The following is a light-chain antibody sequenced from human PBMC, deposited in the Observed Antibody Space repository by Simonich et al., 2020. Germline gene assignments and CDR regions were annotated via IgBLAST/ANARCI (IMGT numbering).Light chain of an antibody. CDR1: SSNIGAGYD. V-gene: IGLV1-40*01. J-gene: IGLJ3*02. CDR2: GNS. CDR3: QSYDSSLSGWV. Sequence: QSVLTQPPSVSGAPGQRVTISCTGSSSNIGAGYDVHWYQQLPGTAPKLLIVGNSKRPSGVPDRFSGSKSGTSASLAITGLQAEDEADYYCQSYDSSLSGWVFGGGTKLTVL.